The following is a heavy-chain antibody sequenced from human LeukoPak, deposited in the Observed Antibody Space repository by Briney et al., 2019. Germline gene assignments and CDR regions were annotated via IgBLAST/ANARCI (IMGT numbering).Heavy chain of an antibody. CDR3: ARAWGVRYFDWLPYGHSYFDY. D-gene: IGHD3-9*01. CDR2: IYHSGST. CDR1: GGSISSYY. Sequence: SETLSLTCTVSGGSISSYYWSWIRQPPGKGLEWIGYIYHSGSTNYNPSLKSRVTISVDTSKNQFSLKLSSVTAADTAVYYCARAWGVRYFDWLPYGHSYFDYWGQGTLVTVSS. V-gene: IGHV4-59*12. J-gene: IGHJ4*02.